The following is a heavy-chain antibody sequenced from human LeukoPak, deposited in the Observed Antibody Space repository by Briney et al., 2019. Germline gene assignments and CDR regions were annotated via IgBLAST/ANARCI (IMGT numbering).Heavy chain of an antibody. Sequence: PGGSLRLSCAASGITFSSYGMHWVRQAPGKGLEWVAVISYDGSNKYYADFVKGRFTISRDNSKNTLYLQMNSLRAEDTAVYYCAKDSNYYGSGSYYNGNWFDPWGQGTLVTVSS. CDR1: GITFSSYG. J-gene: IGHJ5*02. CDR3: AKDSNYYGSGSYYNGNWFDP. V-gene: IGHV3-30*18. CDR2: ISYDGSNK. D-gene: IGHD3-10*01.